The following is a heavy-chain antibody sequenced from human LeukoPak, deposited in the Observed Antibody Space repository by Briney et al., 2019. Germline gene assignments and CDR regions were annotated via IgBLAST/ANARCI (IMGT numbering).Heavy chain of an antibody. CDR3: ARDPTAMVTPEDYYFDY. CDR2: IKQDGSEK. Sequence: GGSLRLSCAASGFTFSSYWMSWVRQAPGKGLEWVANIKQDGSEKYYVDSVKGRFTISRDNAKNSLYLQMNSLRAEDTAVYYCARDPTAMVTPEDYYFDYWGQGTLVTVSS. J-gene: IGHJ4*02. D-gene: IGHD5-18*01. V-gene: IGHV3-7*01. CDR1: GFTFSSYW.